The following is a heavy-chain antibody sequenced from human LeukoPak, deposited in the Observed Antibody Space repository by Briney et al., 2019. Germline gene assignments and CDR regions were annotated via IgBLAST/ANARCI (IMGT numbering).Heavy chain of an antibody. CDR2: IIPILGIA. CDR1: GGTFSSYT. D-gene: IGHD3-10*01. V-gene: IGHV1-69*02. Sequence: SVKVSCKASGGTFSSYTISWVRQAPGQGLEWMGRIIPILGIANYAQKFQGRVTITADKSTSTAYMELSSLRSEDTAVYYCARVLYYGSGSYSNWFDPWGQGTLVTVSS. CDR3: ARVLYYGSGSYSNWFDP. J-gene: IGHJ5*02.